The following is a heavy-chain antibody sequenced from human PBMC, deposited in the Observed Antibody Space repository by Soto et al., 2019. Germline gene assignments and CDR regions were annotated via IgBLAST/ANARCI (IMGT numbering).Heavy chain of an antibody. D-gene: IGHD6-19*01. CDR2: ISYDGSNK. Sequence: QVQLVESGGGVVQPGRSLRLSCAASGFTFSSYAMHWVRQAPGKGLEWVAVISYDGSNKYYADSVKGRFTISRDNSKNXRYLQMNSLRAEDTAVYYCARDPSGWPYYYYYGMDVWGQGTTVTVSS. CDR3: ARDPSGWPYYYYYGMDV. CDR1: GFTFSSYA. V-gene: IGHV3-30-3*01. J-gene: IGHJ6*02.